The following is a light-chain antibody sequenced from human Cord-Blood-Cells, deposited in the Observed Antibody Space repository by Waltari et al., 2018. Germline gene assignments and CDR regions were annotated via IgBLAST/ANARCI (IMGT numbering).Light chain of an antibody. CDR2: DAS. V-gene: IGKV1-5*02. CDR3: QQYNSYSIT. J-gene: IGKJ5*01. CDR1: QSISSW. Sequence: DIQMTQSPSTLSASVGDRVTIICRASQSISSWLAWYQQKPGKAPKLLIYDASSLESGVPSRFSGSGSGTEFTLTISSLQPDDFATYYCQQYNSYSITFGQGTRLESK.